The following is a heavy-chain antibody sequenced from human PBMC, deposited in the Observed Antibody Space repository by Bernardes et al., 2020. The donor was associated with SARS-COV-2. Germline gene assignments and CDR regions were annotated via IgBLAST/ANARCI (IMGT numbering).Heavy chain of an antibody. V-gene: IGHV3-33*01. CDR2: IWYDGSNK. Sequence: SLRLSCAASGFTFSSYGMHWVRQAPGKGLEWVAVIWYDGSNKYYADSVKGRFTISRDNSKNTLYLQMNSLRAEDTAVYYCARDLAIGDNWFDPWGQGTLVTVSS. D-gene: IGHD5-12*01. CDR1: GFTFSSYG. CDR3: ARDLAIGDNWFDP. J-gene: IGHJ5*02.